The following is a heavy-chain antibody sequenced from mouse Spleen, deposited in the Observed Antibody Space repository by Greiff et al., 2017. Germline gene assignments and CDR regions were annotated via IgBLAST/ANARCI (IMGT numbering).Heavy chain of an antibody. CDR1: GFTFSSYA. V-gene: IGHV5-4*01. CDR3: ARDLFGSPYYFDY. Sequence: EVKVVESGGGLVKPGGSLKLSCAASGFTFSSYAMSWVRQTPEKRLEWVATISDGGSYTYYPDNVKGRFTISRDNAKNNLYLQMSHLKSEDTAMYYCARDLFGSPYYFDYWGQGTTLTVSS. J-gene: IGHJ2*01. CDR2: ISDGGSYT.